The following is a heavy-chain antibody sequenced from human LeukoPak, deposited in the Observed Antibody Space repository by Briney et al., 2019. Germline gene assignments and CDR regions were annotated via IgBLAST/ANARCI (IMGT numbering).Heavy chain of an antibody. CDR2: IYTSGST. V-gene: IGHV3-66*03. CDR1: GFSVSSTY. J-gene: IGHJ5*02. CDR3: TRDRAGTQSWVEFDL. Sequence: GGSLRLSCAASGFSVSSTYMSWFRQAPGKGLEWVSLIYTSGSTFYADSVMGRFTISRDNSKNTLFLQMNSLRAEDSAVYYCTRDRAGTQSWVEFDLWGQGTLVTVSS. D-gene: IGHD3-10*01.